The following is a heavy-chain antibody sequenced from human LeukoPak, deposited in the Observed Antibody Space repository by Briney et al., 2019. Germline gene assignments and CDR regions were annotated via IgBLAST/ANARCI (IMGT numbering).Heavy chain of an antibody. Sequence: SVKVSCKASGGTFSSYAISWVRQAPGQGLEWMGGIIPIFGTANYAQKFQGRVTMTRNTSISTAYMELSSLRSEDTAVYYCATGMASDYWGQGTLVTVSS. J-gene: IGHJ4*02. CDR2: IIPIFGTA. CDR3: ATGMASDY. D-gene: IGHD6-13*01. CDR1: GGTFSSYA. V-gene: IGHV1-69*05.